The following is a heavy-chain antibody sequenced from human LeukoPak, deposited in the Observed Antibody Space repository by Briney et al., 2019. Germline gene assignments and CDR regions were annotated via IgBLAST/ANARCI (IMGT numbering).Heavy chain of an antibody. V-gene: IGHV3-7*01. D-gene: IGHD3-10*01. CDR1: GGSISSGGYY. CDR2: IKQDGSEK. Sequence: PSETLSLTCTVSGGSISSGGYYWSWIRQHPGKGLEWVANIKQDGSEKYHVDSVKGRFTISRDNARNSLYLQMNSLRAEDTAVYYCTRDRYSGLGTYYFDYWGQGSLVTVFS. CDR3: TRDRYSGLGTYYFDY. J-gene: IGHJ4*01.